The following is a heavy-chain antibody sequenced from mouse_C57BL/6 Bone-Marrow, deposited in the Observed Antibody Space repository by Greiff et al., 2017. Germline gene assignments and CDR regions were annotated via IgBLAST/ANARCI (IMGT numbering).Heavy chain of an antibody. V-gene: IGHV1-76*01. CDR3: ARDYGSSYGWYFDV. CDR1: GYTFTDYY. J-gene: IGHJ1*03. D-gene: IGHD1-1*01. CDR2: IYPGSGNT. Sequence: QVQLQQSGAELVRPGASVKLSCKASGYTFTDYYINWLKQRPGQGLEWIARIYPGSGNTYYNEKFKGKATLTAEKSSSTAYMQLSSLTSEDSAVYVCARDYGSSYGWYFDVWGTGTTVTVSS.